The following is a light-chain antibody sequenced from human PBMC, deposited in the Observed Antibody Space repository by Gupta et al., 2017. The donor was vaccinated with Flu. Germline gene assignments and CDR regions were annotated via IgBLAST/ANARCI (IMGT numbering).Light chain of an antibody. CDR2: ENN. Sequence: NFMLTQPHSVSESPGQTVTISCARSSGSFAGSYVQWYQQRPGSSPSNVIYENNQRRAGVPERFSGSIDSSSNSASLTIAGGKTEEEADYYCQSDDGNNRVFGGGTKLTVL. V-gene: IGLV6-57*01. CDR3: QSDDGNNRV. CDR1: SGSFAGSY. J-gene: IGLJ3*02.